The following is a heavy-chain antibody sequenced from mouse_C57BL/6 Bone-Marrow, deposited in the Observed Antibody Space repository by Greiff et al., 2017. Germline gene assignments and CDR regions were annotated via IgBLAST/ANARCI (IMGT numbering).Heavy chain of an antibody. CDR3: ARIYYDCGEFFAY. CDR1: GFTFSSYG. Sequence: EVQLQQSGGDLVKPGASLKLSCEASGFTFSSYGMSWVRQTPDKRLEWVATISTCGSYTYYPDSVKGRFTVSRDNAKNTLYLQMSSLESEDTAMYYCARIYYDCGEFFAYWGQGTLVTVSA. D-gene: IGHD2-4*01. V-gene: IGHV5-6*01. J-gene: IGHJ3*01. CDR2: ISTCGSYT.